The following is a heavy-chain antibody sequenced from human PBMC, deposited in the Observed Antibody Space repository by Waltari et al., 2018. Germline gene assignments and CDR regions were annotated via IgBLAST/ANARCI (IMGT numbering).Heavy chain of an antibody. CDR3: SVSLND. Sequence: EVYLVESGGNLVQPGVSLRLSCAASGFTFSNYWMDWVRQAPGKGLEWVANIKEDGSESHYVDSVKGRFTISRDNAQNLLSLQMDSLRAEDTAVYYCSVSLNDWGQGTLVTVSS. CDR2: IKEDGSES. CDR1: GFTFSNYW. V-gene: IGHV3-7*01. J-gene: IGHJ4*02.